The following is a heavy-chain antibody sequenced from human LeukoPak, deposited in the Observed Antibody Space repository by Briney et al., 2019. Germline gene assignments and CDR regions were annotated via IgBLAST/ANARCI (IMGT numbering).Heavy chain of an antibody. CDR3: ARADLRGYSLDY. Sequence: GGSLRLSCAASGFTFSSYDMHWVRQTTGRGLEWVSAIATAGDTYYPGSVKGRFTISRENAKNPLYLQMNSLRPGDTALYYCARADLRGYSLDYWGQGTLVTVSS. J-gene: IGHJ4*02. V-gene: IGHV3-13*01. CDR1: GFTFSSYD. CDR2: IATAGDT. D-gene: IGHD5-18*01.